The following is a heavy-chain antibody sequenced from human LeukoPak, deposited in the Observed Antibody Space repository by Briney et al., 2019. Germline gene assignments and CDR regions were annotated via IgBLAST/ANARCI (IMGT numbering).Heavy chain of an antibody. D-gene: IGHD6-13*01. CDR1: GFTVSSNY. J-gene: IGHJ4*02. CDR3: AKGVLPYSSSWYLGALDY. Sequence: PGGSLRLSCAASGFTVSSNYMSWVRQAPGKGLEWVANINQDGSVKYYVDSVKGRFTISRDNAKNSLYLQMNSLRAEDMALYYCAKGVLPYSSSWYLGALDYWGQGTLVTVSS. V-gene: IGHV3-7*03. CDR2: INQDGSVK.